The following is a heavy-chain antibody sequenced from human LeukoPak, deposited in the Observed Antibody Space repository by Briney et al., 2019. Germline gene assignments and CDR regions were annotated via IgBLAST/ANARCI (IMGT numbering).Heavy chain of an antibody. D-gene: IGHD6-19*01. CDR2: INAGNGNT. J-gene: IGHJ4*02. CDR3: ARDKDSNGWYFDY. V-gene: IGHV1-18*01. Sequence: GASVKVSCKASGYTFTSYGISWVRQAPGQGLEWMGWINAGNGNTKYSQKFQGRVTITRDTSTSTAYMELSSLRSEDTAIYYCARDKDSNGWYFDYWGQGTLVTVSS. CDR1: GYTFTSYG.